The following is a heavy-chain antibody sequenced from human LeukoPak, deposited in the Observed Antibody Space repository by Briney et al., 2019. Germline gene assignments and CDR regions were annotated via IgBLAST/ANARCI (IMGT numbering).Heavy chain of an antibody. D-gene: IGHD1-1*01. CDR2: ISGSGGIT. Sequence: PGGSLRLSCAASGLTFSMYVMSWVRQAPGKGLEWVSAISGSGGITNYADSVKGRFTISRDNSKNTLYLQMNSLRAEDTAVYYCAKKVARTTGTVDFDSWGQGTLVSVSS. CDR3: AKKVARTTGTVDFDS. CDR1: GLTFSMYV. J-gene: IGHJ4*02. V-gene: IGHV3-23*01.